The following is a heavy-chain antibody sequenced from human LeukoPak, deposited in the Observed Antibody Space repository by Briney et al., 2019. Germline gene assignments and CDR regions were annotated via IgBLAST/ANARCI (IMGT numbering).Heavy chain of an antibody. CDR1: SGSISSYY. CDR3: ARGYSGTSDWFDP. V-gene: IGHV4-59*01. D-gene: IGHD1-26*01. J-gene: IGHJ5*02. CDR2: VYYSGST. Sequence: SETLSLTCNVSSGSISSYYWSWIRQPPGQGLEWIGYVYYSGSTNYNPSLKSRVTISVDTSKNQFSLKLSSVTAADTAVYYCARGYSGTSDWFDPWGQGTLVTVSS.